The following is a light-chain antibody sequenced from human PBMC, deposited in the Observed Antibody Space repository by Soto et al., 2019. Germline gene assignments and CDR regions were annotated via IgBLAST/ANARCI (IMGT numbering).Light chain of an antibody. CDR2: DAS. Sequence: EIVLTQSPATLSVSLGDSATLSCMASQSVSIRYLDWYQQKPGQAPRLLIYDASNRATGIPARFSGSGSGTEFTLTISSLPSEDFAVYYCQQYNNWPRTFGQGTKVDIK. CDR3: QQYNNWPRT. V-gene: IGKV3D-15*01. CDR1: QSVSIRY. J-gene: IGKJ1*01.